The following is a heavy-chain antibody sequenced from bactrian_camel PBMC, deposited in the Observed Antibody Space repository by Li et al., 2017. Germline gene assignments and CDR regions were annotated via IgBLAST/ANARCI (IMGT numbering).Heavy chain of an antibody. CDR1: GFTFSSDS. D-gene: IGHD5*01. J-gene: IGHJ6*01. Sequence: DVQLVESGGSLVQPGGSLSLSCAASGFTFSSDSINWVRQAPGKGLEWVSTINNLGDTTYYVDSVKGRFSISRDNARNTLYLQMNKLKPEDTALYYCAARSHPTCGIQVLRYVMFGYWGQGTQVTVS. CDR3: AARSHPTCGIQVLRYVMFGY. CDR2: INNLGDTT. V-gene: IGHV3S31*01.